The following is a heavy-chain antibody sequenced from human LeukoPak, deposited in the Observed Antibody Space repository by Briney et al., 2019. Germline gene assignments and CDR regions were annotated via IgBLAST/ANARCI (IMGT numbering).Heavy chain of an antibody. D-gene: IGHD4-17*01. J-gene: IGHJ4*02. V-gene: IGHV1-69*05. Sequence: GASVKVSCKASGGTFSSYAISWVRQAPGQGLEWMGGIIPIFGTANYAQKFQGRVTITTDESTSTAYMELSSLRSEDTAVYYRARVRTTVTTDYYFDYWGQGTLVTVSS. CDR1: GGTFSSYA. CDR3: ARVRTTVTTDYYFDY. CDR2: IIPIFGTA.